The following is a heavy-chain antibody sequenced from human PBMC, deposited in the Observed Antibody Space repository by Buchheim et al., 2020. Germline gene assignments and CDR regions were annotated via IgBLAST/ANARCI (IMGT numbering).Heavy chain of an antibody. CDR3: ASPRWEFRGEYYFDY. Sequence: QVQLVESGGGVVQPGRSLRLSCAASGFTFSSYGMHWVRQAPGKGLEWVAVISYDGSNKYYADSVKGRFTISRDNSKNKLYLQMNSLRAEDTAVYYCASPRWEFRGEYYFDYWGQGTL. CDR2: ISYDGSNK. J-gene: IGHJ4*02. V-gene: IGHV3-30*03. CDR1: GFTFSSYG. D-gene: IGHD1-26*01.